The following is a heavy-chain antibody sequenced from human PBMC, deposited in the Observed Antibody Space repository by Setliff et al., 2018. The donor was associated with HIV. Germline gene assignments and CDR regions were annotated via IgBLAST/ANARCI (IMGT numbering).Heavy chain of an antibody. Sequence: ASVKVSCKASGYPFSGYYMHWVRQAPGQGLEWMGRINPNSGGTNYAQKFQGRVTMTRDTSISTAYMELSRLRSDDTAVYYCARVWLYYYGSGPEAPFDYWGQGTLVTGSS. J-gene: IGHJ4*02. D-gene: IGHD3-10*01. CDR1: GYPFSGYY. V-gene: IGHV1-2*06. CDR3: ARVWLYYYGSGPEAPFDY. CDR2: INPNSGGT.